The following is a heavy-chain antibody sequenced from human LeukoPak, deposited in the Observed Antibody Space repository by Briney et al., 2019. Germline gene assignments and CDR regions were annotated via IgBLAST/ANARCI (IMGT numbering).Heavy chain of an antibody. CDR1: GYTFTNYD. Sequence: ASVKVSCKAFGYTFTNYDISWVRQAPGQGLEWMGWISAYNGNTDYAQKVQGRVTMTADTSTSTAYLELRSLRSDDTAIYYCARDPRTASENWFDPWGQGTLVTVSS. V-gene: IGHV1-18*01. J-gene: IGHJ5*02. CDR3: ARDPRTASENWFDP. CDR2: ISAYNGNT.